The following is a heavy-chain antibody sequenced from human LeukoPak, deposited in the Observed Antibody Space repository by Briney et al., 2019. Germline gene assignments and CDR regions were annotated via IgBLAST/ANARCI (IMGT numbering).Heavy chain of an antibody. V-gene: IGHV3-48*03. D-gene: IGHD6-19*01. Sequence: GGSLRLSCAASGFTFSSYEMYWVRQAPGKGLEWVSYISSSGSTIYYADSVKGRFTISRDNAKNSLYLQMNSLRAEDTAVYYCARDLWHSSGVFDYWGQGTLVTVSS. CDR1: GFTFSSYE. J-gene: IGHJ4*02. CDR2: ISSSGSTI. CDR3: ARDLWHSSGVFDY.